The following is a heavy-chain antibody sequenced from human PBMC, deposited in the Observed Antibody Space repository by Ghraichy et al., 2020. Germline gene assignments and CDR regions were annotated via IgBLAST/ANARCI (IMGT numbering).Heavy chain of an antibody. CDR3: AKELGYCSGGSCYLGLGFDY. CDR2: ISGSGGST. Sequence: GESLNISCAASGFTFSSYAMSWVRQAPGKGLEWVSAISGSGGSTYYADSVKGRFTISRDNSKNTLYLQMNSLRAEDTAVYYCAKELGYCSGGSCYLGLGFDYWGQGTLVTVSS. J-gene: IGHJ4*02. V-gene: IGHV3-23*01. CDR1: GFTFSSYA. D-gene: IGHD2-15*01.